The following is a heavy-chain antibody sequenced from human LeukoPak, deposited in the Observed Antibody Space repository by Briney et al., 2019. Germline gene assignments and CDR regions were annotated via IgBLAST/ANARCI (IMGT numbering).Heavy chain of an antibody. V-gene: IGHV1-69*05. J-gene: IGHJ4*02. CDR2: IIPIFGTA. CDR1: GGTFSSYA. Sequence: SVKVSCKASGGTFSSYAISWVRQAPAQGLEWMGGIIPIFGTANYAQKFQGRVTITTDESTSTAYMELSSLRSEDTAVYYCAGGAYTYYYDSSGYYFDYWGQGTLVTVSS. D-gene: IGHD3-22*01. CDR3: AGGAYTYYYDSSGYYFDY.